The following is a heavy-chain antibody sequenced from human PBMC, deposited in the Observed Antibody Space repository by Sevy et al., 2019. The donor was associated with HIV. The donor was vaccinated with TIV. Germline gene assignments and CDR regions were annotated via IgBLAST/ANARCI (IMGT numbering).Heavy chain of an antibody. CDR3: TRDKTILEGRYGMDV. Sequence: GGSLRLSCAASGFTFSSYNMNWVRQTPGKGLEWVSFISSGSGYIYYADSVKGRFTISRDNAKNSLYLQMNSLRAEDTAMYHCTRDKTILEGRYGMDVWGQGTTVTVSS. D-gene: IGHD3-3*01. CDR2: ISSGSGYI. J-gene: IGHJ6*02. CDR1: GFTFSSYN. V-gene: IGHV3-21*01.